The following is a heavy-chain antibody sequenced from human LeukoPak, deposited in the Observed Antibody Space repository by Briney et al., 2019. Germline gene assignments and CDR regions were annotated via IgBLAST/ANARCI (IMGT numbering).Heavy chain of an antibody. V-gene: IGHV3-15*01. D-gene: IGHD3-10*01. CDR3: TTDLYYYGSGPYYYMDV. CDR2: INSKTDGGTT. CDR1: GFTFSNAW. Sequence: GGSLRLSSAASGFTFSNAWMSWVRQAPGKGLEWVGRINSKTDGGTTDYAAPVKGRFTISRDDSKNTLYLQMNSLKTEDTAVYYCTTDLYYYGSGPYYYMDVWGNGTTVTVSS. J-gene: IGHJ6*03.